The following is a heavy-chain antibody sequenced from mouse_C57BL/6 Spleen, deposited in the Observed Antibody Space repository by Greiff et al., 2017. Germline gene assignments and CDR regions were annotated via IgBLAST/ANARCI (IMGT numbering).Heavy chain of an antibody. V-gene: IGHV1-26*01. CDR2: INPNNGGT. CDR1: GYTFTDYY. J-gene: IGHJ4*01. CDR3: ARAEVRPFDYAMDD. Sequence: EVQLQQSGPELVKPGASVKISCKASGYTFTDYYMNWVKQSHGKSLEWIGDINPNNGGTSYNQKFKGKATLTVDKSSSTAYMELRSLTSEDSAVYYCARAEVRPFDYAMDDWGQGTSVTVSS. D-gene: IGHD2-14*01.